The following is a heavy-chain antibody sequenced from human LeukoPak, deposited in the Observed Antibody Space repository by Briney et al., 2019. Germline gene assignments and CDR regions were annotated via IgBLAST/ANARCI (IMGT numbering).Heavy chain of an antibody. CDR2: INPKSGDT. D-gene: IGHD1-26*01. Sequence: ASVKVSCKASGYTFIGYYIHWVRQAPGQGLEWMGWINPKSGDTNYSQKFQGRVTMTRDTSISTAYMELSRLRSDDTAVYYCARDASRELPSYYFDYWGQGTLVTVSS. J-gene: IGHJ4*02. CDR1: GYTFIGYY. CDR3: ARDASRELPSYYFDY. V-gene: IGHV1-2*02.